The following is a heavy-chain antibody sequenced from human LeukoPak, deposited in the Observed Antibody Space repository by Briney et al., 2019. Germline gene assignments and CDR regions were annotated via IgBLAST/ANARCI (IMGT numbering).Heavy chain of an antibody. Sequence: PGGSLRLSCAASGFTFNTYAIHWVRQAPGKGLEWVAVISHDGSNNYYADSVKGRFTISRENSKNTLYLQVNSLRLEDTAVYYCARDRFPSSGWYWYFDLWGRGTLVTVSS. CDR1: GFTFNTYA. D-gene: IGHD6-19*01. J-gene: IGHJ2*01. V-gene: IGHV3-30-3*01. CDR2: ISHDGSNN. CDR3: ARDRFPSSGWYWYFDL.